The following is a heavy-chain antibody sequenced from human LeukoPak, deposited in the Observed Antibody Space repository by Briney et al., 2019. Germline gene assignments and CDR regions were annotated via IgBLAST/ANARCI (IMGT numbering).Heavy chain of an antibody. CDR1: GFTVSSNS. J-gene: IGHJ5*02. CDR2: ISSSGSTI. Sequence: GGSLRLSCTVSGFTVSSNSMSWVRQAPGKGLEWVSYISSSGSTIYYADSVKGRFTISRDNAKNSLYLQMNSLRAEDTAVYYCARGIGRTMVRGVIPNWFDPWGQGTLVTVSS. V-gene: IGHV3-48*04. D-gene: IGHD3-10*01. CDR3: ARGIGRTMVRGVIPNWFDP.